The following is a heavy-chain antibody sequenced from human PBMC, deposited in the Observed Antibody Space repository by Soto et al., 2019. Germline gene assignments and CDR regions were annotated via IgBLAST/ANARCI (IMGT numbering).Heavy chain of an antibody. D-gene: IGHD2-8*02. CDR3: ARVVYWSGYYYYYGMDV. J-gene: IGHJ6*02. V-gene: IGHV4-59*01. CDR2: IYYSGNT. Sequence: QVQLQESGPGLVKPSETLSLTCTVSGGSISSYYWSWIRQPPGKGLEWIGYIYYSGNTNYNPTLKSRVTISVDTSKNPFSLKLSSVTAADTAVYYCARVVYWSGYYYYYGMDVWGQGTTVTVSS. CDR1: GGSISSYY.